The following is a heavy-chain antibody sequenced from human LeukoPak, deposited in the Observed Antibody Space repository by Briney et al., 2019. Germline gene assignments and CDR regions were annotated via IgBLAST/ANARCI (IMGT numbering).Heavy chain of an antibody. Sequence: SEALSLTCTVSGDSINSFYWSWIRQPPGKGLECLGYFYYSGSTNNTNYNPSLKSRVSISVVTSTNQVSLRLNSVTAADTAVYYCARVRITGIGKIWFDPWGQGTLVTVSS. CDR3: ARVRITGIGKIWFDP. J-gene: IGHJ5*02. CDR1: GDSINSFY. D-gene: IGHD1-14*01. CDR2: FYYSGSTNNT. V-gene: IGHV4-59*01.